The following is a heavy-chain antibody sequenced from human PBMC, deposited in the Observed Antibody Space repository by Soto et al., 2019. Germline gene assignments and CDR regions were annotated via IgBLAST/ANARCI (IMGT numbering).Heavy chain of an antibody. D-gene: IGHD3-22*01. CDR2: IIPIFDIT. J-gene: IGHJ6*02. Sequence: SVKVSCKASGGTFSSYSISWVLQAPGQGLEWMGGIIPIFDITNYAQKFQGRVTITADESTSTAYMELSSLGSDDTAVYYCARPDEGGYSSNHHYYYALDVWGQGTTVTVSS. V-gene: IGHV1-69*13. CDR3: ARPDEGGYSSNHHYYYALDV. CDR1: GGTFSSYS.